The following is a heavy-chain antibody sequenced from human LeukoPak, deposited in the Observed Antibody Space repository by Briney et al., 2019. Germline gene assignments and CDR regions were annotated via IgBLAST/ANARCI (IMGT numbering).Heavy chain of an antibody. D-gene: IGHD4-17*01. CDR3: SRGMTTLDY. CDR1: GFTFSSYE. Sequence: GGSLRLSCAASGFTFSSYELNWVRQAPGKGLEWVSYISSSGSTIYYADSVWGRFTISRDNAKNSLYLQMNSLRAEDTAVYYCSRGMTTLDYWGQGTLVTVSS. CDR2: ISSSGSTI. V-gene: IGHV3-48*03. J-gene: IGHJ4*02.